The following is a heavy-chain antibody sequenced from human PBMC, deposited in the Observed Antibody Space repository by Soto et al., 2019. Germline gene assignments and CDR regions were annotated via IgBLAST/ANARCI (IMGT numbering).Heavy chain of an antibody. CDR1: GGSFSGYY. Sequence: NPSETLSLTCAVYGGSFSGYYWSWIRQTPGKGLEWIGEVNYSGSTYNNPSLESRVTMFADTSKNQFSLRLSSVTAADTAVYYCARAMSPLDAFDIWGQGTMVTV. CDR3: ARAMSPLDAFDI. CDR2: VNYSGST. V-gene: IGHV4-34*01. J-gene: IGHJ3*02.